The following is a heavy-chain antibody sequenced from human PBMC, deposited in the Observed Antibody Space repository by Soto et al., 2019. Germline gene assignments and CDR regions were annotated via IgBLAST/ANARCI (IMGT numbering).Heavy chain of an antibody. Sequence: QITLKESGPTLVKPTQTLTLTCTFSGFSLSADGVGVGWIRQPPGKALEWLALIYWDDDKRYRPALKSRLTITKDTSKNQVVLTMTNMDPVDTATYYCAHAYGGTSWPNDAFDVWGHGTVGTGSS. V-gene: IGHV2-5*02. J-gene: IGHJ3*01. CDR3: AHAYGGTSWPNDAFDV. CDR2: IYWDDDK. CDR1: GFSLSADGVG. D-gene: IGHD2-2*01.